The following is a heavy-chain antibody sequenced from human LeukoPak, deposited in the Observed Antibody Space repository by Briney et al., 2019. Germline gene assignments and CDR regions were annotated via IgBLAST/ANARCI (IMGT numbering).Heavy chain of an antibody. Sequence: ASVKVSCKASGYTFTGYYMHWVRQAPGKGLEWMGGFDPEDGETIYAQKFQGRVTMTEDTSTDTAYMELSSLRSEDTAVYYCATVGRGTVTTFFYYYGMDVWGQGTTVTVSS. J-gene: IGHJ6*02. CDR2: FDPEDGET. CDR1: GYTFTGYY. D-gene: IGHD4-17*01. CDR3: ATVGRGTVTTFFYYYGMDV. V-gene: IGHV1-24*01.